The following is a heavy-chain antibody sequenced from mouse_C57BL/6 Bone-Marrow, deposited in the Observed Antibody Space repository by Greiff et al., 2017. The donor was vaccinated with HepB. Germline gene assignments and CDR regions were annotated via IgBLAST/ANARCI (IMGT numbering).Heavy chain of an antibody. J-gene: IGHJ4*01. Sequence: VQLQQSGPVLVKPGASVKMSCKASGYTFTDYYMNWVKQSHGKSLEWIGVINPYNGGTSYNQKFKGKATLTVDKSSSTAYMELNSLTSEDSAVYYCARRLRSIMDYWGQGTSVTVSS. CDR1: GYTFTDYY. CDR2: INPYNGGT. CDR3: ARRLRSIMDY. D-gene: IGHD1-1*01. V-gene: IGHV1-19*01.